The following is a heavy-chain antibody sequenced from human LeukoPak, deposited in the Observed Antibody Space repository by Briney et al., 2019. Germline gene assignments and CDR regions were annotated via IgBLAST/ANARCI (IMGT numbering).Heavy chain of an antibody. CDR2: IIPIFGTA. CDR1: GGTFISYA. Sequence: SVKVSCKASGGTFISYAISWVRQAPGQGLEWMGGIIPIFGTANYAQKSQGRVTITADESTSTAYMKLSSLRSEDTAVYYCARGRSYLDAFDIWGQGTMVTVSS. V-gene: IGHV1-69*13. CDR3: ARGRSYLDAFDI. J-gene: IGHJ3*02. D-gene: IGHD1-26*01.